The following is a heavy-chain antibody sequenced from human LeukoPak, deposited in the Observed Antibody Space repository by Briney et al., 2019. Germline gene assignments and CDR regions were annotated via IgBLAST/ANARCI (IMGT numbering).Heavy chain of an antibody. Sequence: SLSLMGAVCGGGIGRCYWRWMRHSQGKGLEWIGYIYYSGTTNYNPSLKSRVTISVDTSRNQFSLQLRSVTAADTAVYYCAREDPQTTVPEGMDVWGQGTTVIVSS. J-gene: IGHJ6*02. CDR1: GGGIGRCY. D-gene: IGHD4-17*01. CDR3: AREDPQTTVPEGMDV. V-gene: IGHV4-59*01. CDR2: IYYSGTT.